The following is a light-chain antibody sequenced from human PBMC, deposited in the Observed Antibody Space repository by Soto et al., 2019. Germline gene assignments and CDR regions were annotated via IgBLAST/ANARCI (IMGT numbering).Light chain of an antibody. CDR2: AAS. V-gene: IGKV1-39*01. CDR1: QSISSY. J-gene: IGKJ1*01. Sequence: DIHMTQSPASLSASVGARVTITCRASQSISSYLNWYQQKPGKAPKLLIYAASSLQSGVPSRFSGSGSGTDFTLTISSLQPEDFATYYCQQSYSTPRTFGQGTKVDI. CDR3: QQSYSTPRT.